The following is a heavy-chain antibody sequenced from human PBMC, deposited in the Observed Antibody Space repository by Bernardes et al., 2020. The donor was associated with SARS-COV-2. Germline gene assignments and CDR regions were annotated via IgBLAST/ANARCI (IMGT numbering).Heavy chain of an antibody. CDR2: ISYDGRNE. CDR3: AGVSTGNYYYGMDV. V-gene: IGHV3-30*04. J-gene: IGHJ6*02. CDR1: GFTLSSYA. Sequence: GGSLSLSCAASGFTLSSYAMHWVRQAPGKGLEWVAFISYDGRNEYYGDSVKGRFTISRDNAKHSLYLQMSSQRAEDTAVYYCAGVSTGNYYYGMDVWGQGTTVTVS.